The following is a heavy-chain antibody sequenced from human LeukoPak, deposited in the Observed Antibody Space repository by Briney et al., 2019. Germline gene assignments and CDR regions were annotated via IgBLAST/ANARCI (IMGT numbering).Heavy chain of an antibody. J-gene: IGHJ6*02. V-gene: IGHV3-48*03. CDR3: ARKWVVRGVSFYFGLDV. CDR2: ISGSGNTI. CDR1: GFTFSEYE. Sequence: GGSLRLSCEASGFTFSEYEMNWVRQAPGKGLEWISFISGSGNTIYYADSVKGRFTLSRDNADNSLYLQMSSLRAEDTAVYYCARKWVVRGVSFYFGLDVSGQGTTVTVSS. D-gene: IGHD3-10*01.